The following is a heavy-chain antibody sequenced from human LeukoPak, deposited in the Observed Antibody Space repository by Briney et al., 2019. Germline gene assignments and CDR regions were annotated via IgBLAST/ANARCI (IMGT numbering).Heavy chain of an antibody. V-gene: IGHV3-7*02. J-gene: IGHJ4*02. CDR1: GFTFSSYW. CDR3: ARVRCSGGGCFYNFDY. Sequence: GGSLRLSCAASGFTFSSYWMSWVRQAPGKGLEWVANIKQDGSDKYYVDSVKGRFTISRDNAKNSLYLQMNSLRAEDTAVYYCARVRCSGGGCFYNFDYWGQGSLVTVSS. D-gene: IGHD2-15*01. CDR2: IKQDGSDK.